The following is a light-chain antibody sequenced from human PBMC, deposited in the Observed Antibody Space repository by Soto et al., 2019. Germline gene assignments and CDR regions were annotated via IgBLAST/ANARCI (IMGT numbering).Light chain of an antibody. J-gene: IGKJ1*01. V-gene: IGKV3-15*01. CDR1: QFVSSR. CDR2: DTS. CDR3: QEYIQWPPGM. Sequence: EIVMTQSPATLSVSPGERVTLSCRASQFVSSRLAWYQRRPGQVPRLLIYDTSNRAPGISDRFSGSGSGTEFTLTISRLQSEDFAVYYCQEYIQWPPGMFGPGTKVDIK.